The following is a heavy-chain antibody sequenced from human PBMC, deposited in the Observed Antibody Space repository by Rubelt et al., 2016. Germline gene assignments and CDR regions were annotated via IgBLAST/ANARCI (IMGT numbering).Heavy chain of an antibody. V-gene: IGHV4-34*01. CDR2: INHSGST. CDR1: GGSFSGYY. D-gene: IGHD5-12*01. J-gene: IGHJ4*02. CDR3: ASFGALGGYDYYY. Sequence: QVQLQQWGAGLLKPSETLSLTCAVYGGSFSGYYWSWIRQPPGKGLEWIGEINHSGSTNYTPSLKSRATISVDTSKNQFSLQLSSVTAADTAVYYCASFGALGGYDYYYWGQGTLVTVSS.